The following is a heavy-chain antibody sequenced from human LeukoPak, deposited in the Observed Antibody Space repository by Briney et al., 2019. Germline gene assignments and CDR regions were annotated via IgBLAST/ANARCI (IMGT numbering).Heavy chain of an antibody. CDR1: GYTFTSYG. Sequence: GASVKVSCKASGYTFTSYGISWVRQAPGQGLEWMGWISAYNGNTNYAQKLQGRVTMTTDTSTSTAYMELRSLRSDDTAVYYCARNSRGFWSGSAYYFDYWGQGTLVTVSS. D-gene: IGHD3-3*01. V-gene: IGHV1-18*01. J-gene: IGHJ4*02. CDR3: ARNSRGFWSGSAYYFDY. CDR2: ISAYNGNT.